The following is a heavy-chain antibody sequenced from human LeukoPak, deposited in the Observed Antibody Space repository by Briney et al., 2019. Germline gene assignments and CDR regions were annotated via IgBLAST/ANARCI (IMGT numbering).Heavy chain of an antibody. J-gene: IGHJ4*02. D-gene: IGHD3-3*01. CDR1: GYTFTSYY. CDR2: INPSGGSA. V-gene: IGHV1-46*01. Sequence: GASVKVSCKASGYTFTSYYMHWVRQAPGQGLEWMGLINPSGGSASYAQKFQGRVTMTRDTSTSTVYMELSSLRSEDTAVYYCAMKFYDFWSGYLDYWGQGTLVTVSS. CDR3: AMKFYDFWSGYLDY.